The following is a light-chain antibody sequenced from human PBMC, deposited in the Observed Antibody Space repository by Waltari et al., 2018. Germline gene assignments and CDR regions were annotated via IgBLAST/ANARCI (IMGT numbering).Light chain of an antibody. V-gene: IGKV1-33*01. CDR2: DAS. J-gene: IGKJ4*01. CDR1: QDISNY. CDR3: QQYDNLPLT. Sequence: DIQLTQSPSSLSASIGDRVTITCQASQDISNYLNWYQQKPGKAPSLLIYDASNLETGVPSRFSGSGSGTAFSFTITSLQPEDFATYYCQQYDNLPLTFGGGTKVEI.